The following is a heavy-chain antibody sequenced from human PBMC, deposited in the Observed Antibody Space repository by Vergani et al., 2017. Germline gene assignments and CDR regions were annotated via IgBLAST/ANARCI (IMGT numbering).Heavy chain of an antibody. J-gene: IGHJ4*02. CDR3: ARDSEYSSSSIDY. Sequence: QVQLVESGGGVVQPGRSLRLSCAASGFTFSSYAMHWVRQAPGKGLEWVAVISYDGSNKYYADSVKGRFTISRENSKNTLYLQMNSLRAEDTAVYYCARDSEYSSSSIDYCGQGTLVTVSS. V-gene: IGHV3-30*04. CDR1: GFTFSSYA. CDR2: ISYDGSNK. D-gene: IGHD6-6*01.